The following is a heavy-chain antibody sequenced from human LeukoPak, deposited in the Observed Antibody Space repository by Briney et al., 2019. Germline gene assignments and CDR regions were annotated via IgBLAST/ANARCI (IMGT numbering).Heavy chain of an antibody. CDR1: GFTFSSYA. CDR3: ATSARTYIGSSLDY. Sequence: GGSLRLSCAASGFTFSSYAMSWVRQAPGKGLEWVSVISGSGGSTYYADSVRGRFTISRDNSKNTLYLQMNSLRAEDTALYYCATSARTYIGSSLDYWGQGTLVTVSS. CDR2: ISGSGGST. J-gene: IGHJ4*02. V-gene: IGHV3-23*01. D-gene: IGHD2-15*01.